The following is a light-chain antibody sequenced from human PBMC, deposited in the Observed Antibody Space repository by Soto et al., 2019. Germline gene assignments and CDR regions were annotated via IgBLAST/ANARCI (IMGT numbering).Light chain of an antibody. J-gene: IGKJ1*01. CDR1: QTISSW. CDR2: DAS. Sequence: DIQMTQSPSTLSGSVGDRVTITCRSSQTISSWLAWYQQKPGKAPKLLIYDASSLESGVPPRFSGSGSGTDFTLTITCLQSEDFATYYCQQYYSYPRTFGQGTKVDI. CDR3: QQYYSYPRT. V-gene: IGKV1-5*01.